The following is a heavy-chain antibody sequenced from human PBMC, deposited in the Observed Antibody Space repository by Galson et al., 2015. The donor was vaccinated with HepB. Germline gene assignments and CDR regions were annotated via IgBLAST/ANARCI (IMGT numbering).Heavy chain of an antibody. J-gene: IGHJ6*03. V-gene: IGHV3-33*01. Sequence: SLRLSCAASGFSISAYGMHWVRQAPGKGLEWVAVIWYDAINEYYADSVKGRFTISRDNSKNTVSLQMNSLRVEDTAVYYCVRSDRRGHHYYYRDVWGKGTTVTVSS. CDR2: IWYDAINE. D-gene: IGHD3-16*02. CDR1: GFSISAYG. CDR3: VRSDRRGHHYYYRDV.